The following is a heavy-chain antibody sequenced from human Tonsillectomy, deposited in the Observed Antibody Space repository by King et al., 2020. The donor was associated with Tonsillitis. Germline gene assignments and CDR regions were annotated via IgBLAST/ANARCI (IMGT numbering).Heavy chain of an antibody. Sequence: VQLVESGGDLVQPRGSLRLSGAASGFTFSRSGMSWVRQAAGKGLEWVSGISGSGGSTIYADSVKGRFSISRDNSKSTLYLDMNNLRAEDTAVYYCAGSTGYDSSGHYNYFDYWGQGTLVTVSS. V-gene: IGHV3-23*04. D-gene: IGHD3-22*01. J-gene: IGHJ4*02. CDR1: GFTFSRSG. CDR3: AGSTGYDSSGHYNYFDY. CDR2: ISGSGGST.